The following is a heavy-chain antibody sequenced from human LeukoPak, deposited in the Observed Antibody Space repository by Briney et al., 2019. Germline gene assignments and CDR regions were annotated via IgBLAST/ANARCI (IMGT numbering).Heavy chain of an antibody. Sequence: ASVKVSCKASGYTFPSYGISWVRQAPGQGLEWMGIINPSGRSTSYAQKFQSRVTMTRDTSTSTDYIELSSLRSEDTATYYCARDNSVNSKAWWFDPWGQGTLVIVSS. CDR2: INPSGRST. CDR1: GYTFPSYG. CDR3: ARDNSVNSKAWWFDP. J-gene: IGHJ5*02. D-gene: IGHD2/OR15-2a*01. V-gene: IGHV1-46*01.